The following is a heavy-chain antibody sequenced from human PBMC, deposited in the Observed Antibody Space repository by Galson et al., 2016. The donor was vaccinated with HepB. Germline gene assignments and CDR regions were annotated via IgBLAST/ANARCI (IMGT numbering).Heavy chain of an antibody. Sequence: SLRLSCAASGFTFNTFSMNWVRQAPGEGLEWLSSISSSGRYIYYADSMKERFTISRDNARNSLFLQMNSLRAEDTAVYYCVREDRHCSGSTCYPNWFDPWGQGTLVTVSS. CDR1: GFTFNTFS. CDR2: ISSSGRYI. V-gene: IGHV3-21*01. CDR3: VREDRHCSGSTCYPNWFDP. D-gene: IGHD2-2*01. J-gene: IGHJ5*02.